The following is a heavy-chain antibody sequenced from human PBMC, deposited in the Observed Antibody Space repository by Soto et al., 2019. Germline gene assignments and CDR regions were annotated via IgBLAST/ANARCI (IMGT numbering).Heavy chain of an antibody. CDR3: AREKASTSLLTHYYYAMDV. CDR1: GYAFINYF. CDR2: INPSGGRT. J-gene: IGHJ6*02. Sequence: ASVKVSCKCSGYAFINYFVHCVRQAPGQGLEWMGMINPSGGRTTYPQKFQGRVTMTRDTSTSTVYVELSSLRSDDTAVFYCAREKASTSLLTHYYYAMDVWGQGTTVTGSS. V-gene: IGHV1-46*01.